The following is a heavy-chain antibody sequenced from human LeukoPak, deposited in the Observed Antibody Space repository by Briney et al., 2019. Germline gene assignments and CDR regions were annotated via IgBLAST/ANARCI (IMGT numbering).Heavy chain of an antibody. CDR1: GFTFSSYG. J-gene: IGHJ4*02. CDR3: AKSLTGYYSN. Sequence: GGSLRLSCAASGFTFSSYGMHWVRQAPGKGLEWVAVISYDGSNKYYADSVKGRFTISRDNSKNTLYPQMNSLRAEDTAVYYCAKSLTGYYSNWGQGTLVTVSS. CDR2: ISYDGSNK. V-gene: IGHV3-30*18. D-gene: IGHD3-9*01.